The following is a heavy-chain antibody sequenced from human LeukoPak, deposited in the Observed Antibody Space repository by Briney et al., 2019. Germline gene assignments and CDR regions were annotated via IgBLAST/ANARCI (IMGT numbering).Heavy chain of an antibody. D-gene: IGHD1-14*01. CDR1: GFTFSSYW. CDR2: IKQDGSEK. CDR3: ARGVEPLAANTLAY. J-gene: IGHJ4*02. Sequence: PGGSLRLSCVGSGFTFSSYWMSWVRQPPGKGLEWVANIKQDGSEKYYVDSVKGLFIISRDNAKNSLYLQMNSLRAEDTAVYYCARGVEPLAANTLAYWGQGTLVTVSS. V-gene: IGHV3-7*01.